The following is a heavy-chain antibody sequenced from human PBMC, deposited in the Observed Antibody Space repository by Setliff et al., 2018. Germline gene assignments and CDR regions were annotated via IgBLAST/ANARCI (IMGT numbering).Heavy chain of an antibody. J-gene: IGHJ3*01. CDR3: ATSYLTLEAAFDV. D-gene: IGHD1-1*01. CDR1: GASMRSGTFY. Sequence: SETLSLTCTVSGASMRSGTFYWSWIRLHPGKGLEWIGSILYSGGAHSNPSLNSRVSISVDTSKNQFSLRLRSVTAADTAFYYCATSYLTLEAAFDVWGQGTMVTVS. V-gene: IGHV4-39*07. CDR2: ILYSGGA.